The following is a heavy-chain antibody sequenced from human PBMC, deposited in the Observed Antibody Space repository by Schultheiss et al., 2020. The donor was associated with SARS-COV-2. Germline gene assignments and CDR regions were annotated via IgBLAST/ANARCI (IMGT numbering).Heavy chain of an antibody. V-gene: IGHV3-23*01. CDR1: GFTFSSYE. CDR2: ISGSGGST. J-gene: IGHJ4*02. CDR3: ARDTITIFGVVIPLDY. D-gene: IGHD3-3*01. Sequence: GESLKISCAASGFTFSSYEMNWVRQAPGKGLEWVSAISGSGGSTYYADSVKGRFTISRDNSKNTLYLQMNSLRDEDTAVYYCARDTITIFGVVIPLDYWGQGTLVTVSS.